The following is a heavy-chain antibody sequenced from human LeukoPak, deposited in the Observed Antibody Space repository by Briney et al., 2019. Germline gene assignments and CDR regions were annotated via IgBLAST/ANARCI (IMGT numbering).Heavy chain of an antibody. CDR3: ARGAGVAGTDDYYYYYMDV. CDR1: GYTFTSYD. Sequence: EASVKVSCKASGYTFTSYDINWVRQATGQGLEWMGWMNPNSGNTGYAQKFQGRVTMTRNTSISTAYMELSSLRSEDTAVYYCARGAGVAGTDDYYYYYMDVWGKGTTVTISS. CDR2: MNPNSGNT. D-gene: IGHD6-19*01. V-gene: IGHV1-8*01. J-gene: IGHJ6*03.